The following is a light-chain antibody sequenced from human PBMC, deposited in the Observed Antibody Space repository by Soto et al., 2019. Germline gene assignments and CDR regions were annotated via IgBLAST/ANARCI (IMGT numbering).Light chain of an antibody. J-gene: IGLJ1*01. V-gene: IGLV2-14*01. CDR1: SSDVGGYNY. CDR2: EVS. Sequence: QSVLTQPASVSGSPGQSITISCTGTSSDVGGYNYVSWYQQHPGKAPKLMIYEVSNRPSGVSNRFSGSKSDNTASLTISGLQAEDEADYYCSSYTSISTLYVFGTGTKV. CDR3: SSYTSISTLYV.